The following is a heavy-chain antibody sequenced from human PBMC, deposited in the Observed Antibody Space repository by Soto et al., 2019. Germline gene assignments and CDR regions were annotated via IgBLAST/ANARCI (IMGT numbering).Heavy chain of an antibody. V-gene: IGHV3-23*01. CDR1: GFTFSSYA. CDR2: ISGSGGST. D-gene: IGHD3-3*01. CDR3: AKDPTYDFWSGYMDV. Sequence: VGSLRLSCAASGFTFSSYAMSWVRQAPGKGLEWVSAISGSGGSTYYADSVKGRFTISRDNSKNTLYLQMNSLRAEDTAVYYCAKDPTYDFWSGYMDVWGQGTTVTVSS. J-gene: IGHJ6*03.